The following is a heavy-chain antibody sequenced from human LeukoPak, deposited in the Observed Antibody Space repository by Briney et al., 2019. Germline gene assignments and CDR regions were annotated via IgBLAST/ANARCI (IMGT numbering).Heavy chain of an antibody. CDR3: ARGGGYASPIGY. V-gene: IGHV4-59*01. D-gene: IGHD5-12*01. CDR1: GGSISTYY. J-gene: IGHJ4*02. Sequence: SETLSLTCTLSGGSISTYYWSWIRQPPGKGLEWIGYIYHSGSTNYNPSLKSRVTISVDTSKNQFSLKLSSVTAADTAVYYCARGGGYASPIGYWGQGAWSPSPQ. CDR2: IYHSGST.